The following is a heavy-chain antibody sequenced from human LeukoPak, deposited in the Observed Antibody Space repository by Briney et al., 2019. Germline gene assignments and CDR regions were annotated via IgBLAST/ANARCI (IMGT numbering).Heavy chain of an antibody. Sequence: GGSLRLSCAASGFTFSSYAMHWVRQAPGKGLEWVAVISYDGSNKYYADSVKGRFTISRDNSKNTLYLQMNSLRAEDTAVYYCARDAEAPYDILTDDAFDIWGQGTMVTVSS. V-gene: IGHV3-30-3*01. CDR2: ISYDGSNK. D-gene: IGHD3-9*01. J-gene: IGHJ3*02. CDR3: ARDAEAPYDILTDDAFDI. CDR1: GFTFSSYA.